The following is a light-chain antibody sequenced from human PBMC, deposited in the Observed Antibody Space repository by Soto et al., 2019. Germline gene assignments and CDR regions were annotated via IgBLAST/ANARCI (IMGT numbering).Light chain of an antibody. CDR1: SSDIGDSY. CDR2: RDN. J-gene: IGLJ3*02. V-gene: IGLV1-47*01. Sequence: QSVLTQPASASGTPGQRVTISCSGSSSDIGDSYGYWFQQLPATAPKLLIYRDNQRPSGGPDRFSGSKSGTSASLAISGLRPEEEADYYCATWDDSLSGRVFGGGTKLTVL. CDR3: ATWDDSLSGRV.